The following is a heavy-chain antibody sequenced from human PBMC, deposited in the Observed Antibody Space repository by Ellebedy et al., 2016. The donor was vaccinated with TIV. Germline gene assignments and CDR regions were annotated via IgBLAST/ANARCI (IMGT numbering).Heavy chain of an antibody. J-gene: IGHJ4*02. CDR1: GFTFSTYW. CDR2: IQTDGSST. CDR3: ERDKAGYDSSGHYGYHFDY. V-gene: IGHV3-74*01. Sequence: GESLKISCAASGFTFSTYWMHWVRQAPGKGLVWVSRIQTDGSSTTYADSVQGRFTISRDNAKNTVYLQMNSLRAEDTAVYYCERDKAGYDSSGHYGYHFDYWGPGTLVTVSS. D-gene: IGHD3-22*01.